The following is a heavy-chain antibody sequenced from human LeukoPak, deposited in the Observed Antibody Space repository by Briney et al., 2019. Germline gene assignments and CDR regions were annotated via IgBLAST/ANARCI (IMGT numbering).Heavy chain of an antibody. J-gene: IGHJ4*02. D-gene: IGHD1-26*01. CDR2: IKQDGSER. CDR1: GFTFSGFS. Sequence: GGSLRLSCAASGFTFSGFSMSWVRQSPTKGLEWVANIKQDGSERYYVDSVKGRFTISRDNAKNSLSLQMNNLRVEDTAVYYCARESHVTREDSWGQGTLVIVSS. CDR3: ARESHVTREDS. V-gene: IGHV3-7*01.